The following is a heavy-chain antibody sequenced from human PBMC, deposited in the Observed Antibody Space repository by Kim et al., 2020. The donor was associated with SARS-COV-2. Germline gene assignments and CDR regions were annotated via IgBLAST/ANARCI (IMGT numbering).Heavy chain of an antibody. CDR3: ARDIGYCSGGSCYSLGY. Sequence: VKGRFTISRDNSKNTLYLQMNSLRAEDTAVYYCARDIGYCSGGSCYSLGYWGQGTLVTVSS. V-gene: IGHV3-30*01. J-gene: IGHJ4*02. D-gene: IGHD2-15*01.